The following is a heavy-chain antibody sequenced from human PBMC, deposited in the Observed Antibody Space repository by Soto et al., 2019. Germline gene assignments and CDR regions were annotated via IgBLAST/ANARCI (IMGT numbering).Heavy chain of an antibody. Sequence: PSETLSLTCDVSDDSLNRNTWWSWVRQPPEKGLEWIGETHDSESTKYYNPSLESRVTISVDKSKNQVSLKLRSVTAADTAVYYCARHREFSQGDWGQGTLVTVSS. CDR2: THDSEST. CDR3: ARHREFSQGD. V-gene: IGHV4-4*02. J-gene: IGHJ4*02. CDR1: DDSLNRNTW.